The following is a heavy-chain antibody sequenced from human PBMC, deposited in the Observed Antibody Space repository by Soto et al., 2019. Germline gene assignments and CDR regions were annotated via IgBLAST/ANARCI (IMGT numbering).Heavy chain of an antibody. J-gene: IGHJ4*02. CDR2: VYYSGST. Sequence: LCGGSVSNSYWGWIRQPPGKGLEWVAYVYYSGSTNYNTSLCSRVTISVDKSKNQFTLKMTSVTGADTAVYYCARGRSQEWEQLVQYFDYSGQGTLVTVSS. CDR3: ARGRSQEWEQLVQYFDY. V-gene: IGHV4-59*02. D-gene: IGHD1-26*01. CDR1: GGSVSNSY.